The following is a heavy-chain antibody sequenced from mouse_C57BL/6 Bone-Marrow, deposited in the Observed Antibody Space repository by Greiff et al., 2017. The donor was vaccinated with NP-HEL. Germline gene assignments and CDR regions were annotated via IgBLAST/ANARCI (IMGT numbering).Heavy chain of an antibody. J-gene: IGHJ4*01. CDR1: GFTFSSYG. CDR2: ISSGGSYT. CDR3: ARDSGSSYPYYAMDY. Sequence: EVQVVESGGDLVKPGGSLKLSCAASGFTFSSYGMSWVRQTPDKRLEWVATISSGGSYTYYPDSVKGRFTISRDNAKNTLYLQMSSLKSEDTAMYYCARDSGSSYPYYAMDYWGQGTSVTVSS. V-gene: IGHV5-6*01. D-gene: IGHD1-1*01.